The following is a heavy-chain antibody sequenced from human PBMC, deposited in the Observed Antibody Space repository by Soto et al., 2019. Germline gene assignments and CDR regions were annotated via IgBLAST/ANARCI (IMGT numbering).Heavy chain of an antibody. CDR2: IYYSGST. J-gene: IGHJ3*02. D-gene: IGHD2-2*01. CDR1: GGNIISGGYY. V-gene: IGHV4-31*03. CDR3: ARESAAAMGNAFDI. Sequence: ASETLSLTCTVSGGNIISGGYYWSWNTQHPGKGLEWIGYIYYSGSTYYNPSLKSRVTISVDTSKNQFSLKLSSVTAADTAVYYCARESAAAMGNAFDIWGQGTMVTVSS.